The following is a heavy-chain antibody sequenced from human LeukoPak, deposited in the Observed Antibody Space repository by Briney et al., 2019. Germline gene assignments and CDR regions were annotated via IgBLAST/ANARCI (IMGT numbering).Heavy chain of an antibody. Sequence: SETLSLTCTVSGGSISSGDYYWSWIRQPPGKGLEWIGYIYYSGSTYYNPSLKSRVTISVDTSKNQFSLKLSPVTAADTAVYYCAKRGGDGVDYWGQGTLVTVSS. CDR2: IYYSGST. D-gene: IGHD3-16*01. CDR1: GGSISSGDYY. CDR3: AKRGGDGVDY. J-gene: IGHJ4*02. V-gene: IGHV4-30-4*01.